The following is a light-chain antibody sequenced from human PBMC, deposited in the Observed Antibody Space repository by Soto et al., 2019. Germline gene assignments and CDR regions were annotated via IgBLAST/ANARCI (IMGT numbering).Light chain of an antibody. V-gene: IGKV3-15*01. Sequence: EIVMTQSPATLSVSPGERATLSCRASQSVGSNLAWYQQKPGQAPRLLIYGASARATGIPARFSGSGSGTEFTLTISSLQSEDSAFYYCQQYNDWLGTFGQGTKLEIK. CDR3: QQYNDWLGT. CDR2: GAS. CDR1: QSVGSN. J-gene: IGKJ2*01.